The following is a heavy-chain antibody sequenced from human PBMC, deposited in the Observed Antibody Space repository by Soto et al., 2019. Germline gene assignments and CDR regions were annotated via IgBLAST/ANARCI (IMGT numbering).Heavy chain of an antibody. CDR1: GFIFSSHN. V-gene: IGHV3-21*06. CDR3: ARLVASETGYGMDV. D-gene: IGHD3-9*01. J-gene: IGHJ6*02. CDR2: ITGSSSYI. Sequence: DVQLVESGGGLVKPGGSLRLSCAASGFIFSSHNMNWLRQAPGKGLEWVSSITGSSSYIFYADSVKGRFTIARDNAKNTVYLQMNSLRAEDTGVYYCARLVASETGYGMDVWGQGTTVTVSS.